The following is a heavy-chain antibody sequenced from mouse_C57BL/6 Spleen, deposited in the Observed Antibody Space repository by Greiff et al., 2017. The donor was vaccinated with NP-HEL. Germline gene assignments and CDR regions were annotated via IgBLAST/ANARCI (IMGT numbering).Heavy chain of an antibody. CDR3: TSLAYDGYYEGNYYAMDY. Sequence: QVQLQQSGAELVRPGASVTLSCKASGYTFTDYEMHWVKQTPVHGLEWIGAIDPETGGTAYNQKFKGKAILTADKSSSTAYMELRSLTSEDSAVYYCTSLAYDGYYEGNYYAMDYWGQGTSVTVSS. V-gene: IGHV1-15*01. J-gene: IGHJ4*01. CDR2: IDPETGGT. CDR1: GYTFTDYE. D-gene: IGHD2-3*01.